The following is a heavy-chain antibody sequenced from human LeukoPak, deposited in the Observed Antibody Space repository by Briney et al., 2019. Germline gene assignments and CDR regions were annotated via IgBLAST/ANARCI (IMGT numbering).Heavy chain of an antibody. Sequence: SETLSLTCTVSGGSISSSAYHWDWIRQPPGRKLEWIGSIYFGGSTYYNPPLKSRVTISVDTSKNQFSLKLSSVTAADTAVYYCARDRRLITMVRGVIRKGSFDPWGQGTLVTVSS. V-gene: IGHV4-39*02. D-gene: IGHD3-10*01. CDR1: GGSISSSAYH. CDR3: ARDRRLITMVRGVIRKGSFDP. J-gene: IGHJ5*02. CDR2: IYFGGST.